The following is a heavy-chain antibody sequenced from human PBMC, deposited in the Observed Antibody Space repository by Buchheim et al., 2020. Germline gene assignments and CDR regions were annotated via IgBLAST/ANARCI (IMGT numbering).Heavy chain of an antibody. CDR3: ARDGPSTKFDY. V-gene: IGHV3-7*01. CDR2: IKQDGSET. D-gene: IGHD1-14*01. Sequence: EVQLVESGGGLVQPGGSLRLSCAASGFTFSSHWMSWVRQAPGKGLEWVANIKQDGSETYYVHSVKGRFTLSRENAKNSLFLQMNSLRAEDTAVYYCARDGPSTKFDYWGQGTL. J-gene: IGHJ4*02. CDR1: GFTFSSHW.